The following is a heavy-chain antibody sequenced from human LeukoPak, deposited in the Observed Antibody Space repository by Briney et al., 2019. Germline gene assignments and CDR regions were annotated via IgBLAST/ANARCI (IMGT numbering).Heavy chain of an antibody. Sequence: GGSLRLSCAASGFTFSSYDMHWVRQAPGKGLEWVAIIWYDGSNTYYADSVKGRFTISRDNAKNSLYLQMNSLRAEDTAVYYCASALGSSSWPFDYWGQGTLVTVSS. J-gene: IGHJ4*02. CDR2: IWYDGSNT. V-gene: IGHV3-33*08. CDR1: GFTFSSYD. D-gene: IGHD6-13*01. CDR3: ASALGSSSWPFDY.